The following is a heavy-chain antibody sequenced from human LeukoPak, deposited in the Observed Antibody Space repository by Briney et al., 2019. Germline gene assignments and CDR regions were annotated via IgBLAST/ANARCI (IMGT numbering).Heavy chain of an antibody. CDR2: INPSGGST. CDR1: GYTFTSYY. D-gene: IGHD1-26*01. V-gene: IGHV1-46*01. CDR3: ARGNRIVGATWGYFDY. J-gene: IGHJ4*02. Sequence: ASVKVSCKASGYTFTSYYMHWVRQAPGQGLEWMGIINPSGGSTSYAQKFQGRVTMTRDTSTSTVYMELSSLRSEDTAVYYCARGNRIVGATWGYFDYWGQGTLVTVSS.